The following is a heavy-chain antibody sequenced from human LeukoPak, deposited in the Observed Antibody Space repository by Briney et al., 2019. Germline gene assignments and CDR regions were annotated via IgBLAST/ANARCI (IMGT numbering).Heavy chain of an antibody. V-gene: IGHV1-2*02. CDR2: INPNSGGT. J-gene: IGHJ6*02. CDR3: ARDGDTYGYYYYGLDD. CDR1: GYTFTGYY. D-gene: IGHD5-18*01. Sequence: ASEKVSCKASGYTFTGYYMHWVRQAPGQGLEWMGWINPNSGGTKYAQTFKGRVTMTRDTSISTAYMELSSLRSDDTAVYYCARDGDTYGYYYYGLDDWGQGTTVTVSS.